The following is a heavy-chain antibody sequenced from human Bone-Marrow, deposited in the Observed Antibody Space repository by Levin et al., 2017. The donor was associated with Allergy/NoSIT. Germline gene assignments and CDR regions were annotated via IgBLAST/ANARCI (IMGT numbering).Heavy chain of an antibody. Sequence: GGSLRLSCKGSGYSFTSYWIGWVRQMPGKGLEWMGIIYPGDSDTRYSPSFQGQVTISADKSISTAYLQWSSLKASDTAMYYCARRRGCSGGSCYGEYFQHWGQGTLVTVSS. V-gene: IGHV5-51*01. J-gene: IGHJ1*01. CDR1: GYSFTSYW. CDR3: ARRRGCSGGSCYGEYFQH. D-gene: IGHD2-15*01. CDR2: IYPGDSDT.